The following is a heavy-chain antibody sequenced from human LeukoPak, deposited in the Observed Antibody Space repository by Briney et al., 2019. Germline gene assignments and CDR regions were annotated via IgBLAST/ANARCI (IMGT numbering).Heavy chain of an antibody. Sequence: SETLSLTCTVSGDSISSYYWSWIRQPPGKGLESIGYIYYSGTTSYSPSLKSRVTISADTSKNQFSLKLSSVTAADTAVCYCARGPRHLDVWGQGTTVTVSS. CDR3: ARGPRHLDV. J-gene: IGHJ6*02. CDR2: IYYSGTT. CDR1: GDSISSYY. V-gene: IGHV4-59*01.